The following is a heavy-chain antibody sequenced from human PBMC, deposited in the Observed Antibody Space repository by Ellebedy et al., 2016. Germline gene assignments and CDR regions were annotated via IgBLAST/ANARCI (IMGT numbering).Heavy chain of an antibody. Sequence: ASVKVSXXASGYTFTSYDINWVRQATGQGLEWMGWMNPNSGNTGYAQKFQGKVTMTRNTSISTAYMELSSLRSEDTAVYYCARLYYYDSSGYSKGGNWFDPWGQGTLVTVSS. CDR1: GYTFTSYD. D-gene: IGHD3-22*01. V-gene: IGHV1-8*01. CDR2: MNPNSGNT. J-gene: IGHJ5*02. CDR3: ARLYYYDSSGYSKGGNWFDP.